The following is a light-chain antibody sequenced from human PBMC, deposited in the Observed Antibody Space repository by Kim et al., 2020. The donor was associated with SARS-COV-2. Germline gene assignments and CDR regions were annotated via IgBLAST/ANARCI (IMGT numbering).Light chain of an antibody. CDR3: SSYTSSSTWV. CDR2: DVS. J-gene: IGLJ2*01. V-gene: IGLV2-14*04. CDR1: SSDVGGYNY. Sequence: GQSTTISCTGTSSDVGGYNYVSWYQQHPGKAPKLMIYDVSKRPSGVSNRFSGSKSGNTASLTISGLQAEDEADYYCSSYTSSSTWVFGRGTQLTVL.